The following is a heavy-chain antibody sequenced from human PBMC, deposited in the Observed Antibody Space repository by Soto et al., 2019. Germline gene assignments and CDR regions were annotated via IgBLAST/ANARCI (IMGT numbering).Heavy chain of an antibody. CDR2: IYYSGST. CDR1: GGSISSSSYY. J-gene: IGHJ4*02. CDR3: ARHNGQQLSLPDY. V-gene: IGHV4-39*01. Sequence: SETLSLTCTVSGGSISSSSYYWGWIRQPPGKGLEWIGSIYYSGSTYYNPSLKSRVTISVDTSKNQFSLKLSSVTAADTAVYYCARHNGQQLSLPDYWGQGTLVTVSS. D-gene: IGHD6-13*01.